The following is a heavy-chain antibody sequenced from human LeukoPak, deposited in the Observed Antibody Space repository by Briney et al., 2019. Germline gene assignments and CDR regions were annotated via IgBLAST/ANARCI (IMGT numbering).Heavy chain of an antibody. V-gene: IGHV1-69*04. CDR2: IIPILGIA. CDR3: ARAAGLDYYDGMDV. J-gene: IGHJ6*02. CDR1: GGTFSSYA. Sequence: SVKDSCKASGGTFSSYAISWVRQAPGQGLEWMGRIIPILGIANYAQKFQSRVTITADKSTSTAYMELSSLRSEDTAVYYCARAAGLDYYDGMDVWGQGTTVTVSS. D-gene: IGHD3-22*01.